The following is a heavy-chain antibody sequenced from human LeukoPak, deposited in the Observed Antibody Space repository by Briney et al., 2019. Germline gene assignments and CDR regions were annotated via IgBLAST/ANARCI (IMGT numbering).Heavy chain of an antibody. CDR1: GGSISSGSYY. CDR2: IYTSGST. CDR3: ARGVFCSSTSCYLPDFDY. Sequence: SETLSLTCTVSGGSISSGSYYWSWIRQPGGKGLEWIGRIYTSGSTNYNPTLKSRVTISVDTSKNQFSLKLSSVTAADTAMYYCARGVFCSSTSCYLPDFDYCGQGTLVTVSS. V-gene: IGHV4-61*02. D-gene: IGHD2-2*01. J-gene: IGHJ4*02.